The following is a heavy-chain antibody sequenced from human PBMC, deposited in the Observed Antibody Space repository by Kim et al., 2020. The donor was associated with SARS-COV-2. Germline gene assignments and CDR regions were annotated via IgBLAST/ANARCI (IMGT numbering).Heavy chain of an antibody. D-gene: IGHD3-10*01. J-gene: IGHJ4*02. V-gene: IGHV4-34*01. Sequence: SGSTNYNPSLKSRVTMSVDTSKNQFPLKLSSVTAADTAVYYCARGRSVDYWGQGTLVTVSS. CDR2: SGST. CDR3: ARGRSVDY.